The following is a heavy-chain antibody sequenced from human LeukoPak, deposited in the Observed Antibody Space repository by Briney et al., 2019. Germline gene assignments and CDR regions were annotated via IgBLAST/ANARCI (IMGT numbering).Heavy chain of an antibody. D-gene: IGHD4-23*01. Sequence: SETLSLTCTVSGGPISSYYWSWIRQPPGKGLEWIGYIYYSGSTNYNPSLKSRVTISVDTSKNQFSLKLSSVTAADTAVYYCAREPGSDYGGNGDAFDIWGQGTMVTVSS. CDR2: IYYSGST. V-gene: IGHV4-59*01. J-gene: IGHJ3*02. CDR1: GGPISSYY. CDR3: AREPGSDYGGNGDAFDI.